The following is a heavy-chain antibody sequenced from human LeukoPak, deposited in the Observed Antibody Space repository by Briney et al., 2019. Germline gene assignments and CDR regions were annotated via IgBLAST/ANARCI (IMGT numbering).Heavy chain of an antibody. D-gene: IGHD6-19*01. CDR2: FDTGFGT. Sequence: GGSLRLSCAASGFTVSTNYMGWVRQAPGKGLEWVSAFDTGFGTYYPDSLKGRFTISRDNSKNTLFLQMNSLRAEDTAVYYCARSSGWWSLDYWGQGTLVTVSS. CDR1: GFTVSTNY. J-gene: IGHJ4*02. V-gene: IGHV3-53*01. CDR3: ARSSGWWSLDY.